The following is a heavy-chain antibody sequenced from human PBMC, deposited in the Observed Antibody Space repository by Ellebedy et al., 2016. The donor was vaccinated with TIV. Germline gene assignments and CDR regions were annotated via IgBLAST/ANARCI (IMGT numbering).Heavy chain of an antibody. CDR2: IVPLFGTI. CDR3: ARDWGTGITLTYAFDI. CDR1: GGTFSSYA. Sequence: SVKVSXXASGGTFSSYAISWVRQAPGQGLEWMGNIVPLFGTINYAQKFQGRVTITADESASTVYMELSSLRSDDTAVYFCARDWGTGITLTYAFDIWGQGTMVTVSS. D-gene: IGHD1-7*01. V-gene: IGHV1-69*13. J-gene: IGHJ3*02.